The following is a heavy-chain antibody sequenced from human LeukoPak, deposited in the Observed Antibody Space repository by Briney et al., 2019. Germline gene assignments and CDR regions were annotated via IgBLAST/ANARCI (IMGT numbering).Heavy chain of an antibody. D-gene: IGHD3-22*01. CDR2: IYPGDCET. Sequence: GAALQISGGAAGYNFTNYRIGGARQLAGRGVEGMGIIYPGDCETTNSASWQGHVTISVDNAINPAYLQWRPLKTSDTAMYYCARLDEDFYYDGSGYNFWGQGTLVTVSS. V-gene: IGHV5-51*01. CDR1: GYNFTNYR. J-gene: IGHJ4*02. CDR3: ARLDEDFYYDGSGYNF.